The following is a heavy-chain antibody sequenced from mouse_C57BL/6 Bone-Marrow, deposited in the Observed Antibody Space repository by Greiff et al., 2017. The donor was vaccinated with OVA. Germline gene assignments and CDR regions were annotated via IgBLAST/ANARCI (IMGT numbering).Heavy chain of an antibody. CDR3: AITTEVADY. CDR2: IDPSDSYT. J-gene: IGHJ2*01. CDR1: GYTFTSYW. V-gene: IGHV1-50*01. Sequence: VQLQQPGAELVKPGASVKLSCKASGYTFTSYWMQWVKQRPGQGLEWIGEIDPSDSYTNYNQKFKGKATLTVDTSSSTAYMQLSSLTSEDSAVYYCAITTEVADYWGQGTTLTVSA. D-gene: IGHD1-1*01.